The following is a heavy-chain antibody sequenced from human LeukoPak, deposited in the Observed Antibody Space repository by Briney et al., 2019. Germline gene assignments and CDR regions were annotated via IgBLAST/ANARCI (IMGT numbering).Heavy chain of an antibody. CDR1: GYTFTGYY. CDR2: INPNSGGT. CDR3: AREGIAVAGHFDY. Sequence: APVKVSCKASGYTFTGYYMHWVRQAPGQGLEWMGRINPNSGGTNYAQKFQGRVTMTRDTSISTAYMELSRLRSDDTAVYYCAREGIAVAGHFDYWGQGTLVTVSS. J-gene: IGHJ4*02. D-gene: IGHD6-19*01. V-gene: IGHV1-2*06.